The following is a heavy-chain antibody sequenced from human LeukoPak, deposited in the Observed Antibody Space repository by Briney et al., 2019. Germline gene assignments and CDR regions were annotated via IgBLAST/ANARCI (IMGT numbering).Heavy chain of an antibody. J-gene: IGHJ4*02. V-gene: IGHV3-23*01. Sequence: GGSLRLYCAGSGFTFSSYAMSWVRQAPGQGLEWVSVISDSGDYTSYADSVRGRFTISRDNSRNTLYLQMISLRPEDTAVYYCAKDTSIGKYCTNGVCSPLDYWGQGTLVTVSS. CDR3: AKDTSIGKYCTNGVCSPLDY. D-gene: IGHD2-8*01. CDR1: GFTFSSYA. CDR2: ISDSGDYT.